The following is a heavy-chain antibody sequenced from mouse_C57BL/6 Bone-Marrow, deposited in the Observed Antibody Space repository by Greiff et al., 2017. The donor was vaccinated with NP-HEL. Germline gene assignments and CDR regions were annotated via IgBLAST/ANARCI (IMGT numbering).Heavy chain of an antibody. D-gene: IGHD2-5*01. Sequence: VESGPELKKPGETVKISCKASGYTFTTYGMSWVKQAPGKGLKWMGWINTYSGVPTYADDFKGRFAFSLETSASTAYLQINNLNNEETATYFCARGYSNYPFAYWGQGTLVTVSA. CDR2: INTYSGVP. V-gene: IGHV9-3*01. CDR1: GYTFTTYG. J-gene: IGHJ3*01. CDR3: ARGYSNYPFAY.